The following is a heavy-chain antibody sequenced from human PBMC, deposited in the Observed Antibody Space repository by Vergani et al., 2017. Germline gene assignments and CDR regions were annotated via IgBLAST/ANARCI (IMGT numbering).Heavy chain of an antibody. CDR3: ATQTIVVVAAFDY. CDR2: INPSGGST. V-gene: IGHV1-46*01. Sequence: QVQLVQSGAEVKKPGASVKVSCKASGYTFTSYYMHWVRQAPGQGLEWMGIINPSGGSTSYAQKFQGRVTMTRDTSTSTVYMELSSLRAEDTAVYYCATQTIVVVAAFDYWGQGTLVTVSS. D-gene: IGHD2-15*01. J-gene: IGHJ4*02. CDR1: GYTFTSYY.